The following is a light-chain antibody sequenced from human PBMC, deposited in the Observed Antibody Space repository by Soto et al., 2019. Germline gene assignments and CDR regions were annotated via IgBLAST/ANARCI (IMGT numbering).Light chain of an antibody. CDR3: HYYDKWPPGT. V-gene: IGKV3D-15*01. CDR2: DAS. Sequence: EVVMTQSPATLSVSPGERVTLSCRASQRFSQSVTTNLAWYQQKPGQAPRLLIFDASARAVDIPGRFSGSKSGTEFTLTISSLQPEDFAVYYCHYYDKWPPGTFGQGTKVDIK. CDR1: QRFSQSVTTN. J-gene: IGKJ1*01.